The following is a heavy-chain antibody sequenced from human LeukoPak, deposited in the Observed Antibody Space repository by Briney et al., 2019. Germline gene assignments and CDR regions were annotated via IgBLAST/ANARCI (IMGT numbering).Heavy chain of an antibody. CDR1: GYTFTNYG. J-gene: IGHJ4*02. D-gene: IGHD6-6*01. V-gene: IGHV1-18*01. CDR2: ISAYDGST. CDR3: ARDYSRVAAPYYFDS. Sequence: ASVKVSCKASGYTFTNYGISWVRQAPGQGLEWMGCISAYDGSTNYAQKLQGRVTMTTDTSTSTAYMELRSLRSDGAAVYFCARDYSRVAAPYYFDSWGQGTLVTVSS.